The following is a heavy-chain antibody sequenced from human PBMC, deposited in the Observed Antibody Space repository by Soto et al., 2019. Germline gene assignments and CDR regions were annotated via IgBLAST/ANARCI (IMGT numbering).Heavy chain of an antibody. CDR2: INPNSGGT. J-gene: IGHJ3*02. CDR1: GYTFTGYY. V-gene: IGHV1-2*04. CDR3: ARSDYYDSSGYPKGCAFDI. Sequence: ASVKVSCKASGYTFTGYYMHWVRQAPGQGLEWMGWINPNSGGTNYAQKFQGWVTMTRDTPISTAYMELSRLRSDDTAVYYCARSDYYDSSGYPKGCAFDIWGQGTMVTVSS. D-gene: IGHD3-22*01.